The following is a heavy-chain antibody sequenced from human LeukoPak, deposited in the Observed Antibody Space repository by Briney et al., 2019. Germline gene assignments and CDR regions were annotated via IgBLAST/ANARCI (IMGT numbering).Heavy chain of an antibody. J-gene: IGHJ4*02. V-gene: IGHV4-59*01. D-gene: IGHD2-21*02. CDR3: AVLPGKSGTASY. Sequence: PSEILSLTCTVSGGSMSSYYWSWIRQPPGKGLEWIAYIYYSGTTNYNPSLMSRVTISVDTSKNQFSLKLNSVTAADTAVYYCAVLPGKSGTASYWGQGTLVTVSS. CDR1: GGSMSSYY. CDR2: IYYSGTT.